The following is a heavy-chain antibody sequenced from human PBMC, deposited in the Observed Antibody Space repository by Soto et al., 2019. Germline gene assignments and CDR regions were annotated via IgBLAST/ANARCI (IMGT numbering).Heavy chain of an antibody. J-gene: IGHJ6*03. V-gene: IGHV1-18*01. Sequence: ASVKVSCKASGYTFTSYGISWVRQAPGQGLEWMGWISTYNGNTNYAQKLQGRVTMTTDTSTSTAYMELRSLRSDDTAVYYCARGRGGVSDGIYYYMDVWGKGTTVTVSS. CDR2: ISTYNGNT. CDR1: GYTFTSYG. CDR3: ARGRGGVSDGIYYYMDV. D-gene: IGHD2-8*02.